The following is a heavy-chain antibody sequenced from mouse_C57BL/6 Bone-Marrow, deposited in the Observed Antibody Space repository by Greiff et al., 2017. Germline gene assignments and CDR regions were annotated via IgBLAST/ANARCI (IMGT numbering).Heavy chain of an antibody. Sequence: VQLQQSGPELVKPGASVKMSCKASGYTFTDYNMHWVKQSHGKSLEWIGYINPNNGGTSYNQKFKGKATLTVNKSSSTAYMELRILTSEDSAVYYCARREIYGSSLYYFDYWGQGTTLTVSS. V-gene: IGHV1-22*01. CDR1: GYTFTDYN. CDR2: INPNNGGT. CDR3: ARREIYGSSLYYFDY. D-gene: IGHD1-1*01. J-gene: IGHJ2*01.